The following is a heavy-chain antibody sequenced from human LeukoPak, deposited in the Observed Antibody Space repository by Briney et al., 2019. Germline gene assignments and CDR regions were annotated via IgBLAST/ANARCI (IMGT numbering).Heavy chain of an antibody. CDR2: INGSGGTT. D-gene: IGHD3-22*01. J-gene: IGHJ3*02. CDR1: GFTFSSYA. V-gene: IGHV3-23*01. Sequence: GGSLRLSCAASGFTFSSYAMSWVRQAPGKGLEWVSDINGSGGTTYYADSVKGRFTISRDNSKNTLYLQMNSLRAEDTAVYYCAKSRITMRPAGLDIWGQGTMVTVSS. CDR3: AKSRITMRPAGLDI.